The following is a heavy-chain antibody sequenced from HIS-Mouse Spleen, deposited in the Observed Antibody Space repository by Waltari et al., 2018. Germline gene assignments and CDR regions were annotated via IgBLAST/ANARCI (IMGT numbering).Heavy chain of an antibody. J-gene: IGHJ6*02. Sequence: QVQLQQWGAGLLKPSETLSLTSAVYGGSFSGYYWSWIRQPPGKGLEWIGEINHSGSTNYTPALKSRVTISVDTSKNQCSLKLSSVTAADTAVDYCARGRRYCSSTSCYGGPDYYYGMDVWGQGTTVTVSS. V-gene: IGHV4-34*01. D-gene: IGHD2-2*01. CDR2: INHSGST. CDR1: GGSFSGYY. CDR3: ARGRRYCSSTSCYGGPDYYYGMDV.